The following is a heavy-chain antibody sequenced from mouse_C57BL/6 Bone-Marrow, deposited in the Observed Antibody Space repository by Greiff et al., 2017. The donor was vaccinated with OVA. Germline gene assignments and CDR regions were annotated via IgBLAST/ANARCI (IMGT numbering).Heavy chain of an antibody. J-gene: IGHJ3*01. CDR3: AREGWADYWFDY. V-gene: IGHV1-55*01. CDR1: GYTFTGYW. D-gene: IGHD2-4*01. Sequence: VQLLQPGAELVKPGASVKLSCKASGYTFTGYWIPWVKQRPGQGLEWIGDICPGSGSTNYTEKVKGKSTLTVDKSSSTPSMQLSSLTSADSAVYYYAREGWADYWFDYWGQGTLVTVSA. CDR2: ICPGSGST.